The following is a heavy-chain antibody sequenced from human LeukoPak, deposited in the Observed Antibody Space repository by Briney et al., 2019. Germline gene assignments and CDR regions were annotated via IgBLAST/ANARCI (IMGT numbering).Heavy chain of an antibody. CDR1: GYTFTSYG. Sequence: ASVTVSCKASGYTFTSYGISWVRQAPGQGLPWMGWISAYNGNTNYAQKLQGRVTMTTDTSTSTAYMELRSLRSDDTAVYYCARAIGYSSGWQEGGYYFDYWGQGTLVTVSS. D-gene: IGHD6-19*01. V-gene: IGHV1-18*01. J-gene: IGHJ4*02. CDR3: ARAIGYSSGWQEGGYYFDY. CDR2: ISAYNGNT.